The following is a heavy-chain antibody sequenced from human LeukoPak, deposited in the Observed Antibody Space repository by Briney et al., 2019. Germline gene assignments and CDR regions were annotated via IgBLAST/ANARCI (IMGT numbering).Heavy chain of an antibody. V-gene: IGHV3-9*01. CDR2: ISWNSGSI. CDR1: GFTFDDYA. D-gene: IGHD4-17*01. Sequence: GGSLRLSCAASGFTFDDYAMHWVRQAPGKGLEWVSGISWNSGSIGYADSVKGRFTISRDNAQNSLYLQMNSLRAEDTAVYYCARVDYGDYAGEDYWGQGTLVTVSS. CDR3: ARVDYGDYAGEDY. J-gene: IGHJ4*02.